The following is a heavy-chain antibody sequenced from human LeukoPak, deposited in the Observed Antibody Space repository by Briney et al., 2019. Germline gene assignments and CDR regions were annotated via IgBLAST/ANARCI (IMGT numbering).Heavy chain of an antibody. CDR2: ISYDGSNK. Sequence: GGSLTLSCAASGFTFSSYAMHCVRQAPGKGLEWVAVISYDGSNKYYADSVKGPFTISRDNSKNTLYLQMNSLRAEDTAVYYCARDAKVPYYFDYWGQGTLVTVSS. CDR3: ARDAKVPYYFDY. V-gene: IGHV3-30-3*01. J-gene: IGHJ4*02. CDR1: GFTFSSYA.